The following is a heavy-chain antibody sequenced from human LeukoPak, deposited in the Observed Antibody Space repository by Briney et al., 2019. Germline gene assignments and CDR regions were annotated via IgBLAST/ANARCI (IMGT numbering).Heavy chain of an antibody. J-gene: IGHJ6*03. CDR2: IYHSGST. D-gene: IGHD3-10*01. V-gene: IGHV4-38-2*01. CDR1: GFTFSSYA. Sequence: PGGSLRLSCAASGFTFSSYAMSWVRQAPGKGLEWIGSIYHSGSTHYNPSLKSRVTISVDTSKNQFSLKLSSVTAADTAVYYCARGVRGGDYYYMDVWGKGTTVTVSS. CDR3: ARGVRGGDYYYMDV.